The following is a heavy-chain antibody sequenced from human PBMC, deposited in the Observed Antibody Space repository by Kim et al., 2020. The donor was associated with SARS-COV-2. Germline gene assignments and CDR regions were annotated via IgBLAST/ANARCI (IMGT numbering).Heavy chain of an antibody. V-gene: IGHV3-11*05. D-gene: IGHD3-10*01. CDR3: ARGGYYGSGSYTFDY. Sequence: ASVKGRSPTSRDNAKNSLYRQMNGLRAEDTAVYYCARGGYYGSGSYTFDYWGQGTLVTVSS. J-gene: IGHJ4*02.